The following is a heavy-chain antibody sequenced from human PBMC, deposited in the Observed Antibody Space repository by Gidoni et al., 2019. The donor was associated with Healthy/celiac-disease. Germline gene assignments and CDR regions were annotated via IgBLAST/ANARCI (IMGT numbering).Heavy chain of an antibody. D-gene: IGHD2-15*01. CDR2: NSGSGGST. Sequence: EVQLLESGGGLVQPGGSLRLSCAASGFTFSSYAMCWVRQGPGKGLEWVSANSGSGGSTYYADSVKGRLTISRDNSKNTLYLQMKSLRAEDTAVYYCAKDVVVVAATFDYWGQGTLVTVSS. CDR1: GFTFSSYA. V-gene: IGHV3-23*01. J-gene: IGHJ4*02. CDR3: AKDVVVVAATFDY.